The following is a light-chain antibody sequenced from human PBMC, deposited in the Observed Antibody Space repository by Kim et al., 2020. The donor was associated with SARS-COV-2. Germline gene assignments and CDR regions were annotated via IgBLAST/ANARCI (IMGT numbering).Light chain of an antibody. CDR2: SNN. CDR1: SSHIGINP. J-gene: IGLJ3*02. Sequence: GQRLTISFSGSSSHIGINPISWYRQGPGTAPKLLIYSNNQRPSGVPDRFAGSKSGTSASLDISGLQSEDEGDYYCAAWDDSLNGRVFGGGTQLTVL. V-gene: IGLV1-44*01. CDR3: AAWDDSLNGRV.